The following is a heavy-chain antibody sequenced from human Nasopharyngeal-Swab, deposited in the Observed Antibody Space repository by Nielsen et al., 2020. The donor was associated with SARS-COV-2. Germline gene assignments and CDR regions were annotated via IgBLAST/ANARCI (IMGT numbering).Heavy chain of an antibody. CDR1: GGSISSSSYY. CDR2: IYYSGST. V-gene: IGHV4-39*01. D-gene: IGHD3-10*01. CDR3: ATMVYYYMDV. J-gene: IGHJ6*03. Sequence: SETLSLTCTVSGGSISSSSYYWGWIRQPPGKGLEWIGSIYYSGSTYYNPAPKSRVTISVDTSKNQFSLKLSSVTAADTAVYYCATMVYYYMDVWGKGTTVTVSS.